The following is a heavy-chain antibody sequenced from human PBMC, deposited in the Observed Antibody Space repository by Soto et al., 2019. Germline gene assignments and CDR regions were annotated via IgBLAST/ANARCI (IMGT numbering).Heavy chain of an antibody. CDR3: ASRPPVGYCSGGSCYLD. V-gene: IGHV1-69*02. J-gene: IGHJ4*02. Sequence: QVQLVQSGAEVKKPGSSVKVSCKASGGTFSSYTISWVRQAPGQGLEWMGRIIPILGIANYAQKFQGRVTITADKSTSTAYMELSGLRAEDTAVYYCASRPPVGYCSGGSCYLDWGQGTLVTVSS. CDR1: GGTFSSYT. D-gene: IGHD2-15*01. CDR2: IIPILGIA.